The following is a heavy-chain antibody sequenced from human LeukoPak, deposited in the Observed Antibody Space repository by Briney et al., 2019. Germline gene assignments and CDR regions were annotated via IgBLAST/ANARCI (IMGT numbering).Heavy chain of an antibody. D-gene: IGHD2-21*02. CDR2: IYYSGST. CDR3: ARTVVVTAYDAFDI. J-gene: IGHJ3*02. CDR1: GGSISSYY. Sequence: PSETLSLTCTVSGGSISSYYWSWIRQPPGKGLEWIGYIYYSGSTNYNPSLKSRVTISVDTSKNQFSLKLSSVTAADTAVYYCARTVVVTAYDAFDIWGQGTMVTVSS. V-gene: IGHV4-59*01.